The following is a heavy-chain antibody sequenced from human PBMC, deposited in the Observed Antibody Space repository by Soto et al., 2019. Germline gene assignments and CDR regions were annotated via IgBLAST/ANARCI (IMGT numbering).Heavy chain of an antibody. CDR1: RGSIQSSTYY. V-gene: IGHV4-39*01. D-gene: IGHD3-16*01. CDR2: VYYNGSP. J-gene: IGHJ3*02. Sequence: QLQLQESGPGLVKPSETLSLTCTVSRGSIQSSTYYWGWIRQPPGKGLEWIGTVYYNGSPYFNPSLKIRLTLSADPSQNQFSLRLASVTAADTAVYYCARQTYLTYFDIWGQGTMVTVSS. CDR3: ARQTYLTYFDI.